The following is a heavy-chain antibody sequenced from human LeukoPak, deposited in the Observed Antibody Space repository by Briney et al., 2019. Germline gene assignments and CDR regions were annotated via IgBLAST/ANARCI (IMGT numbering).Heavy chain of an antibody. CDR2: INQDGSEK. D-gene: IGHD3-16*01. J-gene: IGHJ4*02. Sequence: GGSLRLSCAASGFIFDDYGMSWVRQAPGKGLEWVANINQDGSEKYYVDSVKGRFTFSRDNAKDSLYLQMNSLRAEDTAVYYCARDATRGGDFDYWGQGTLVTVSS. V-gene: IGHV3-7*01. CDR3: ARDATRGGDFDY. CDR1: GFIFDDYG.